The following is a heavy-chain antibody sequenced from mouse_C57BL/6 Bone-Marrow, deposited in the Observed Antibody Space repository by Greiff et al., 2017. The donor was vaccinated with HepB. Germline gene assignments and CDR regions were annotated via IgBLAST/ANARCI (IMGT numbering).Heavy chain of an antibody. Sequence: QVQLQQSGAELVKPGASVTMSCKASGYTFTSYWITWVKQRPGQGLEWIGDIYPGSGSTNYNEKFKSKATLTVDTSSSTAYMQLSSLTSEDSAVYCCAREGYDYGESAWFAYWGQGTLVTVSA. J-gene: IGHJ3*01. CDR1: GYTFTSYW. CDR2: IYPGSGST. CDR3: AREGYDYGESAWFAY. V-gene: IGHV1-55*01. D-gene: IGHD2-4*01.